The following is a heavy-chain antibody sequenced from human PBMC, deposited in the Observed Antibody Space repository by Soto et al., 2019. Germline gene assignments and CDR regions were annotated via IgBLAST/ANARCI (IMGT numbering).Heavy chain of an antibody. D-gene: IGHD2-21*01. Sequence: QVQLVQSGAEVKKPGASVKVSCKASGYTFTGYYIHWVRQAPGQGLEWMGWINPNSGGTNYAQKFQGWVTMTRDTSISTAYMELSRLRSDDTAVYYCARGRFVGVRAATGDWFDPWGQGTLVTVSS. CDR3: ARGRFVGVRAATGDWFDP. J-gene: IGHJ5*02. CDR1: GYTFTGYY. V-gene: IGHV1-2*04. CDR2: INPNSGGT.